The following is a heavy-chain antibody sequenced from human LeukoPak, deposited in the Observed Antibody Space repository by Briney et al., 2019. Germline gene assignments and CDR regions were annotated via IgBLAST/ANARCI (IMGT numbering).Heavy chain of an antibody. V-gene: IGHV1-69*05. CDR3: ARDYIGGYAPFDP. CDR1: GGTFSSYA. D-gene: IGHD3-22*01. Sequence: SVKVSCKASGGTFSSYAISWVRQAPGQGLEWMGGIIPIFGTANYAQKFQGRVTIATDESTSTAYMELSSLRSEDTAVYYCARDYIGGYAPFDPWGQGTLVTVSS. CDR2: IIPIFGTA. J-gene: IGHJ5*02.